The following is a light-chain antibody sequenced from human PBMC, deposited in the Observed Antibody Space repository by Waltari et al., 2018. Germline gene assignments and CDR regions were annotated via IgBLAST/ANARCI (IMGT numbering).Light chain of an antibody. J-gene: IGKJ5*01. Sequence: EIALTQSPGTLSLSPGARATLSCRASQSVSSSYVAWYHHKPGQAPRLLIYGASNRANGIPDRFSGSGSGTDFTLTINRLEPEDFAAYYCQYADTSLITFGQGTRLEIK. CDR2: GAS. CDR1: QSVSSSY. CDR3: QYADTSLIT. V-gene: IGKV3-20*01.